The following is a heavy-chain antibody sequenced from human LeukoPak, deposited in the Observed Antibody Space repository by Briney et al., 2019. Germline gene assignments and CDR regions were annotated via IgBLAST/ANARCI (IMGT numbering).Heavy chain of an antibody. CDR2: IGTAGDT. V-gene: IGHV3-13*01. D-gene: IGHD2-2*01. CDR1: GFTFSSYD. Sequence: GGSLRLSCAAPGFTFSSYDMRWVRQATRKSLEWVSAIGTAGDTYYPGSVKGRFTISRENAKNSLYLQMNSLRAGDTAVYYCARALGYCSSTSCPYYYYYGMDVWGQGTTVTVSS. CDR3: ARALGYCSSTSCPYYYYYGMDV. J-gene: IGHJ6*02.